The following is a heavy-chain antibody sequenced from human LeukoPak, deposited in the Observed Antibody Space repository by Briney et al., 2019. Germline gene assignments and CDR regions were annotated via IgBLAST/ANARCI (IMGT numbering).Heavy chain of an antibody. CDR1: GGSFSGYY. CDR2: INHSGST. Sequence: PSETLSLTCAVYGGSFSGYYWSWIRQPPGKGLEWIGEINHSGSTNYNPSLKSRVTISVDTSKNQFSLKLSSVTAADTAVYYCARGQAWYSSSWHFVYWGQGTLVTVSS. V-gene: IGHV4-34*01. D-gene: IGHD6-13*01. J-gene: IGHJ4*02. CDR3: ARGQAWYSSSWHFVY.